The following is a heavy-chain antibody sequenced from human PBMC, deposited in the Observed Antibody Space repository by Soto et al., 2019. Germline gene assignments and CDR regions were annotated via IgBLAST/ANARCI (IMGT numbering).Heavy chain of an antibody. CDR1: GGSISSGDYY. CDR3: AREGLLYYDFWSGYYKYYGMDV. V-gene: IGHV4-30-4*01. D-gene: IGHD3-3*01. J-gene: IGHJ6*02. Sequence: PSETLYLTCTVSGGSISSGDYYWSWIRQPPGKGLEWIGYIYYSGSTYYNPSLKSRVTISVDTSKNQFSLKLSSVTAADTAVYYCAREGLLYYDFWSGYYKYYGMDVWGQGTTVTVSS. CDR2: IYYSGST.